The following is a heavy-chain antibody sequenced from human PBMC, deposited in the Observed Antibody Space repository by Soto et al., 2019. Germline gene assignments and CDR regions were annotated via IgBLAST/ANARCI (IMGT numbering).Heavy chain of an antibody. CDR2: IIPSLGIP. CDR3: ARRTSAFDV. Sequence: QVQLVQSGAEVKKPGSSVKVSCKASGGTFNSYDIHWVRQAPGQGLEWMGRIIPSLGIPNYAQALQGRLTITANVATRTAYMELTNLKSRATAIYYCARRTSAFDVWGQGTVVTVSS. J-gene: IGHJ3*01. V-gene: IGHV1-69*02. CDR1: GGTFNSYD. D-gene: IGHD2-2*01.